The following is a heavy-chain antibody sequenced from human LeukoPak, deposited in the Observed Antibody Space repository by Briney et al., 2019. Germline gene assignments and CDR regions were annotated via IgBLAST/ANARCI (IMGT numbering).Heavy chain of an antibody. V-gene: IGHV4-34*01. J-gene: IGHJ6*02. D-gene: IGHD3-9*01. Sequence: SETLSLTCAVYGGSFSGYYWSWIRQPPGKGLEWIGEINHSGSTNYNPSLKSRVTISVDTSKNQFSLKLSSVTAADTAVYYCARKDDILTGYIPNGMDVWGQGTTVTVSS. CDR3: ARKDDILTGYIPNGMDV. CDR1: GGSFSGYY. CDR2: INHSGST.